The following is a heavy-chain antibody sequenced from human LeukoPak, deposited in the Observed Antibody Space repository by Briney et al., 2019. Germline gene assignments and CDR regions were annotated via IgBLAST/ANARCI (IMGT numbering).Heavy chain of an antibody. CDR3: ARGRDIVAVPAAIPVGHDAFDI. Sequence: SETLSLTCAVYGGSFSGYYWSWIRQPPGKGLEWIGEINDSGSTNYNPSLKSRVTISVDTSKNQFSLKLSSVTAADTAVYYCARGRDIVAVPAAIPVGHDAFDIWGQGTMVTVSP. CDR1: GGSFSGYY. CDR2: INDSGST. J-gene: IGHJ3*02. V-gene: IGHV4-34*01. D-gene: IGHD2-2*02.